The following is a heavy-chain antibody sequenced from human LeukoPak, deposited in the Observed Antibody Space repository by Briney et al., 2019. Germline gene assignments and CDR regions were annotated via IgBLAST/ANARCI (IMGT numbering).Heavy chain of an antibody. V-gene: IGHV3-7*04. CDR2: ISQDGRER. Sequence: PGGSLRLSCAASGFTFSDYWMSWVRQAPGQGLEWVAKISQDGRERRFVDSVKGRFTISRDNAKNLLFLQMDSLRAEDTAVYYCAGGALDYWGPGTLVTVSS. J-gene: IGHJ4*02. CDR3: AGGALDY. CDR1: GFTFSDYW.